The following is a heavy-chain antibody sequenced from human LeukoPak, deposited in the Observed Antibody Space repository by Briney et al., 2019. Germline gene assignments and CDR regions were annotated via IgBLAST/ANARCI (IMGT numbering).Heavy chain of an antibody. D-gene: IGHD4-17*01. CDR3: ATVGASHYGDWYFAY. Sequence: PSETLSLTCAVSGYSISSDYYWGWIRQPPGKGLEWIGNVDPSGSTYYNPSLKSRATISLATSKKQFSLKLTSVTAADTAVYYCATVGASHYGDWYFAYWGQGTLVTVSS. V-gene: IGHV4-38-2*01. CDR2: VDPSGST. CDR1: GYSISSDYY. J-gene: IGHJ4*02.